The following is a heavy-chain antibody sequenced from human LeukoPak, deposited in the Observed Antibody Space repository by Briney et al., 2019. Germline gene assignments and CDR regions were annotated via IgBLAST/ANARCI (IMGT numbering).Heavy chain of an antibody. V-gene: IGHV3-21*01. CDR2: ITSSSSYI. D-gene: IGHD6-19*01. J-gene: IGHJ5*02. Sequence: GGSMRLSCAASGFTFSSYEMNWVRQAPGKGLEWVSSITSSSSYIYYADSVKGRFTISRDNAKNSLYLQMNSLGAEDTAVYYCAREMLAAVAAQSWGQGTLVTVSS. CDR3: AREMLAAVAAQS. CDR1: GFTFSSYE.